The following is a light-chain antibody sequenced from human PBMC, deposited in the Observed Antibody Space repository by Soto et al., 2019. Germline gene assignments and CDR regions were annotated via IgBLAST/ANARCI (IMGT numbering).Light chain of an antibody. CDR2: GNS. CDR3: QSYDRSLSGSVV. V-gene: IGLV1-40*01. Sequence: QSVLTQPPSVSGAPGQRVTISCTGSSSNIGAGFDVHWYQQLPGTAPKLLIYGNSNRPSGVPDRFSGSKSGTSASLAITGLQAEDEAEYYCQSYDRSLSGSVVFGGGTKVTVL. CDR1: SSNIGAGFD. J-gene: IGLJ2*01.